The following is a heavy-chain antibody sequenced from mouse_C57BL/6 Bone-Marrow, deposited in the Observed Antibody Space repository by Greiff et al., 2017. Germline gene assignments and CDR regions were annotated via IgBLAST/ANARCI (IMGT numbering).Heavy chain of an antibody. CDR1: GYTFTDYY. CDR3: ARSLSKDYAMDY. V-gene: IGHV1-26*01. J-gene: IGHJ4*01. CDR2: INPNDGGT. D-gene: IGHD2-5*01. Sequence: EVQLQQSGPELVKPGASVKISCKASGYTFTDYYMNWVKQSHGKSLEWIGDINPNDGGTSYNQKFKGKATLTVDKSSSTAYMELRSLTSEDSAVXYCARSLSKDYAMDYWGQGTSVTVSS.